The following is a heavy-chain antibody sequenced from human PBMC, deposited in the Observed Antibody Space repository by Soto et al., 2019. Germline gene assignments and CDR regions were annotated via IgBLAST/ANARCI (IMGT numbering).Heavy chain of an antibody. CDR2: IYYSGST. D-gene: IGHD2-2*01. J-gene: IGHJ5*02. V-gene: IGHV4-39*01. Sequence: PSETLSLTCTVSGGSISSSSYYWGWIRQPPGKGLEWIGSIYYSGSTYYNPSLKSRVTISVDTSKNQFSLKLSSVTAADTAVYYCARQLIVPAAMPNWFDPWGQGTLVTVSS. CDR1: GGSISSSSYY. CDR3: ARQLIVPAAMPNWFDP.